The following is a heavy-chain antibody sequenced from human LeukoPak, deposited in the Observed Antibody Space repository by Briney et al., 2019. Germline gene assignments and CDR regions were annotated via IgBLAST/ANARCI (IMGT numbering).Heavy chain of an antibody. CDR1: GFTFSSYG. V-gene: IGHV3-30*18. D-gene: IGHD3-10*01. CDR2: ISYDGSNK. CDR3: AKDLGLYGYGSHFDY. J-gene: IGHJ4*02. Sequence: GGSLRLSCAASGFTFSSYGMYWVRQAPGKGLEWVAVISYDGSNKNYADSVKGRFTISRDNSKNTLYLQMNSLRPEDTAVYYCAKDLGLYGYGSHFDYWGQGTLSTVSS.